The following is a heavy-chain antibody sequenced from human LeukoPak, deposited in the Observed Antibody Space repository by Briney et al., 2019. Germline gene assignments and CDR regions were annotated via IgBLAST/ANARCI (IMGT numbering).Heavy chain of an antibody. CDR3: ARGDYYGSGSYYGAFDY. V-gene: IGHV4-59*01. CDR1: GGSISSYY. CDR2: IYYSGST. J-gene: IGHJ4*02. D-gene: IGHD3-10*01. Sequence: SETLFLTCTVSGGSISSYYWSWIRQPPGKGLEWIGYIYYSGSTNYNPSLKSRVTISVDTSKNQFSLKLSSVTAADTAVYYCARGDYYGSGSYYGAFDYWGQGTLVTVSS.